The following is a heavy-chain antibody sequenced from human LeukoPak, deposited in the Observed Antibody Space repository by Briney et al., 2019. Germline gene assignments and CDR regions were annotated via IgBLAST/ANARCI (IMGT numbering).Heavy chain of an antibody. CDR3: ARADYSSTWSHDYYYMDV. CDR1: GGSISSSGYY. D-gene: IGHD6-13*01. J-gene: IGHJ6*03. Sequence: SETLSLTCTVSGGSISSSGYYWGWIRQPPGKGLEWIGSIYHSGSTYYNPSLKSRVTISVDTSKNQFSLKLSSVTAADTAVYYCARADYSSTWSHDYYYMDVWGKGTTVTVSS. V-gene: IGHV4-39*07. CDR2: IYHSGST.